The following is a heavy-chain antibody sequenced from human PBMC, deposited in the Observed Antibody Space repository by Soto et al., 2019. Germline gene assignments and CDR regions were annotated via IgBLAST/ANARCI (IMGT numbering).Heavy chain of an antibody. V-gene: IGHV4-30-2*01. J-gene: IGHJ5*02. CDR3: ARGSFYGDYAVWFDP. CDR1: GGSISSGGYS. D-gene: IGHD4-17*01. CDR2: IYHSGST. Sequence: SETLSLTCAVSGGSISSGGYSWSWIRQPPGKGLEWIGYIYHSGSTYYNPSLKSRVTISVDRSKNQFSLKLSSVTAADTAVYYCARGSFYGDYAVWFDPWGQGTLVTVSS.